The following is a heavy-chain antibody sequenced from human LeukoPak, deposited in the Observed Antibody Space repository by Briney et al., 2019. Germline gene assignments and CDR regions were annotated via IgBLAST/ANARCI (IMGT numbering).Heavy chain of an antibody. Sequence: ETLSLTCAVSGGSFSGYYWTWIRQPPGKGLEWIGEINHSGSANYSPSLSSRVTISLDMSENQLSLKLTSVAAADTAMYYCARGQGTVTTHWGQGTLVTVSS. V-gene: IGHV4-34*01. CDR1: GGSFSGYY. J-gene: IGHJ4*02. CDR3: ARGQGTVTTH. CDR2: INHSGSA. D-gene: IGHD4-17*01.